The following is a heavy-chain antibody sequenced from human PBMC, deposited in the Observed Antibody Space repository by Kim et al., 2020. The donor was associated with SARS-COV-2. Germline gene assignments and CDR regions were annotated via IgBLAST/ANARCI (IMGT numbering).Heavy chain of an antibody. Sequence: GGSLRLSCAASGFTFSSYAMSWVRQAPGKGLEWVSAISGSGGSTYYADSVKGRFTISRDNSKNTLYLQMNSLRAEDTAVYYCAKPRAGSIVGATGYFDYWGQGTLVTVSS. V-gene: IGHV3-23*01. CDR3: AKPRAGSIVGATGYFDY. J-gene: IGHJ4*02. CDR1: GFTFSSYA. D-gene: IGHD1-26*01. CDR2: ISGSGGST.